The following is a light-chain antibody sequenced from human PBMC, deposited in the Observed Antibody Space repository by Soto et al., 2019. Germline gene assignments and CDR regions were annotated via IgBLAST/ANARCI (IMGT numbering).Light chain of an antibody. J-gene: IGLJ2*01. V-gene: IGLV4-69*01. CDR2: LDSDGSH. Sequence: QSVLTQSPSASASLGASVKLTCTLSSGHSTYAIAWHQQQPEKGPRYLMKLDSDGSHSKGDGIPDRFSGSSSGAERYLTISSLLSEDEADYYCQTWGTGTVVFGGGTKVTVL. CDR1: SGHSTYA. CDR3: QTWGTGTVV.